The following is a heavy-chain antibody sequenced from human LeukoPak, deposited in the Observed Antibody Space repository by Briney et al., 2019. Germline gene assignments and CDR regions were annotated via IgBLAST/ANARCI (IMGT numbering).Heavy chain of an antibody. CDR2: IYFRGST. V-gene: IGHV4-39*01. CDR1: GGSISSSSYY. Sequence: SETLSLNCTVSGGSISSSSYYWGWIRQPPGKVLEWIGSIYFRGSTYYNPSRKSRVTISVDTSKNQFSLKLSSVTAADTAVYYCARLGYSSGNWFDPWRQGTLVTVSS. CDR3: ARLGYSSGNWFDP. D-gene: IGHD6-19*01. J-gene: IGHJ5*02.